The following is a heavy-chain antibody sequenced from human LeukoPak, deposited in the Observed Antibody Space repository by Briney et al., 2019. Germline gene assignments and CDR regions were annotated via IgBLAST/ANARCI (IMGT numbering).Heavy chain of an antibody. D-gene: IGHD6-13*01. J-gene: IGHJ4*02. CDR2: ISDSGGST. V-gene: IGHV3-23*01. CDR3: ARGAGYSTNFDY. Sequence: PGGSLRLSCAASGFTFSSYAMSWVRQAPGKGLEWVSGISDSGGSTYYADSVKGRFTISRDNAKNSLYLQMNSLRAEDTAVYYCARGAGYSTNFDYWGQGTLVTVSS. CDR1: GFTFSSYA.